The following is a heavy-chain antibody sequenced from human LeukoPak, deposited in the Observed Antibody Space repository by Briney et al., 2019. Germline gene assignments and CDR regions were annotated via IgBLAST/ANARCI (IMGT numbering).Heavy chain of an antibody. CDR2: IIHDGST. D-gene: IGHD3-3*01. CDR3: ARGLASGYPPSPFDY. J-gene: IGHJ4*02. CDR1: GGSFNGYY. V-gene: IGHV4-34*12. Sequence: SETLSLTCAVFGGSFNGYYWTWIRQSPGKGLEWIVEIIHDGSTNYNPSLKSRVNISIDTSKIQFSLNLSSVTAADTAVYYCARGLASGYPPSPFDYWGQGTLVTVSS.